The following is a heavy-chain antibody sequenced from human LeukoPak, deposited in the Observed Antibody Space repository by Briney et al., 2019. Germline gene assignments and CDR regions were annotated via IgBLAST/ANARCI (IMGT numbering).Heavy chain of an antibody. CDR2: IDTVGNT. Sequence: GGSLRLSCAASGFTFSTYDMHWVRHATGKGVEWVSAIDTVGNTYYAGSVKGRFTISRENAWNSLYLQMDRLRDGDTAVYYCIRIRTGEHQYGMDVWGQGTTVTVSS. J-gene: IGHJ6*02. CDR3: IRIRTGEHQYGMDV. CDR1: GFTFSTYD. D-gene: IGHD7-27*01. V-gene: IGHV3-13*01.